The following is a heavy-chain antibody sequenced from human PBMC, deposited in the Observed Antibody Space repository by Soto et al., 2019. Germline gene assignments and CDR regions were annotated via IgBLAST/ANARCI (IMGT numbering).Heavy chain of an antibody. V-gene: IGHV4-59*08. CDR3: ARHQGGGNSDWLDP. D-gene: IGHD2-21*02. Sequence: SETLSLTCTVSGGSISSYYWSWIRQPSGKGLEWIGYIYYSGSTNYNPSLKSRVTISVDTSKNQFSLKLSSVTAADTAVYYCARHQGGGNSDWLDPWGQGTLVTVSS. CDR1: GGSISSYY. CDR2: IYYSGST. J-gene: IGHJ5*02.